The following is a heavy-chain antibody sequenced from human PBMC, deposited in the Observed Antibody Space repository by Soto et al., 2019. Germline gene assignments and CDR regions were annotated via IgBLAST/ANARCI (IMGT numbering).Heavy chain of an antibody. Sequence: QITLKESGPTLVKPTQTLTLTCTFSGFSLSTSGVGVGWIRQPPGKALEWLALIYWDDDKRYSPSLKSRHTITKDTSKNQVVLTMTNVDPVDTATYYCAHLSGELLPFDYWGQGTLVTVSS. CDR1: GFSLSTSGVG. J-gene: IGHJ4*02. V-gene: IGHV2-5*02. D-gene: IGHD1-26*01. CDR2: IYWDDDK. CDR3: AHLSGELLPFDY.